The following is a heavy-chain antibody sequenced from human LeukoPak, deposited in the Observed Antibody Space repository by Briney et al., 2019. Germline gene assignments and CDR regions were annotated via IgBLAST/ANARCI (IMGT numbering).Heavy chain of an antibody. J-gene: IGHJ4*02. CDR1: GFTFSSSG. Sequence: PGGSLRLSCAASGFTFSSSGMHWVRQAPGKGLEWVAVIWYDGSNKYYADSVKGRFTISRDNSKNTLFLQMNSLRAEDTAVYYCARVDGSGPGDYWGQGTLVTVSS. D-gene: IGHD6-19*01. CDR2: IWYDGSNK. V-gene: IGHV3-33*08. CDR3: ARVDGSGPGDY.